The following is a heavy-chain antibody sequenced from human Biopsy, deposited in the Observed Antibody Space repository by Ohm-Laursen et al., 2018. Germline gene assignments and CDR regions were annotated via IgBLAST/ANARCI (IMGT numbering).Heavy chain of an antibody. Sequence: GSLRLSCSASGFTFDTYWMSWVRQAPGKGLEWVANINQGGSENYYVESVKGRFTISRDNAKNSLYLQMNSLRAEDTAVYYCAREGYCSRTSCYPDYWGQGTLVTVSS. J-gene: IGHJ4*02. V-gene: IGHV3-7*01. CDR3: AREGYCSRTSCYPDY. CDR1: GFTFDTYW. CDR2: INQGGSEN. D-gene: IGHD2-2*01.